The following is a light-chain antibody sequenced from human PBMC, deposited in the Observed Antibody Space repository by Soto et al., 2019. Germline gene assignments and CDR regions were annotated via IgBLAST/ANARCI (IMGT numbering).Light chain of an antibody. CDR3: CSYARGSTYV. V-gene: IGLV2-23*01. CDR1: SSDVGNYNL. CDR2: EGS. Sequence: QFVLTQPASVSGSPGQSITISCTGTSSDVGNYNLVSWYQQHPGKAPKLMIYEGSKRPSGVSNRFSGSKSDNTASLTVSGLQAEDEAHYYCCSYARGSTYVFGTGTKVTVL. J-gene: IGLJ1*01.